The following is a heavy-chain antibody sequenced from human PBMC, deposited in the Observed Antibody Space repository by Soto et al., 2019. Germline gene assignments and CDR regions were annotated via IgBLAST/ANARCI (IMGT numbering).Heavy chain of an antibody. V-gene: IGHV1-69*02. J-gene: IGHJ6*02. Sequence: QVQLVQSGAEVKKPGSSVKVSCKASGGTFSSYTISWVRQAPGQGLEWMGRIIPILGIANYAQKFQGRVTITADKSTSTAYMELSSLRSEDTAVYYCARVVPAAILYYGMDVWGQGTTVTASS. D-gene: IGHD2-2*01. CDR1: GGTFSSYT. CDR2: IIPILGIA. CDR3: ARVVPAAILYYGMDV.